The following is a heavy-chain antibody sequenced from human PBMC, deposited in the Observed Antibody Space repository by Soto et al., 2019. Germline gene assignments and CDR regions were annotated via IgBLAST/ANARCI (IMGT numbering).Heavy chain of an antibody. D-gene: IGHD1-26*01. CDR1: GGSFSGYY. CDR3: ARGLVGATHCDAFDI. Sequence: KTSETLSLTCAVYGGSFSGYYWNWIRQPPGKGLEWIGKINHRGTTNYNPSLKSRVTISIDTSRNQLSLKLSSVTAADTAVYYCARGLVGATHCDAFDIWGQGTMVTVSS. V-gene: IGHV4-34*01. CDR2: INHRGTT. J-gene: IGHJ3*02.